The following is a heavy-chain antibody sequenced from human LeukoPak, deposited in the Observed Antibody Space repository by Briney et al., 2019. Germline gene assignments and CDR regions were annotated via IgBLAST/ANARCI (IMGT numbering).Heavy chain of an antibody. CDR3: VRHGLGTSWFGFDY. J-gene: IGHJ4*02. V-gene: IGHV5-51*07. CDR2: IYPAESDP. CDR1: GYTFSTYW. D-gene: IGHD6-13*01. Sequence: GESLKISCKGSGYTFSTYWIGWVQQMPGKGLEWMGIIYPAESDPRYSPSFQGQVTISADKSISTAYLQWSSLKASDSAMYYCVRHGLGTSWFGFDYWGQGTLVTVSS.